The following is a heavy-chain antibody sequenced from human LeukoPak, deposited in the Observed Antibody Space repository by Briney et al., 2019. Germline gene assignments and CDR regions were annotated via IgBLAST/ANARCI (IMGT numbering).Heavy chain of an antibody. Sequence: GGSLRLSCAASGFTFSSDAMSWVRQAPGKGLEWVSAIGTSGGTTYYADSVKGRFIISRDNSKNTLYLQMNSLRAEDTAVYYCAKGSDLIVGATIADYWGQGTLVTVSS. V-gene: IGHV3-23*01. J-gene: IGHJ4*02. D-gene: IGHD1-26*01. CDR3: AKGSDLIVGATIADY. CDR2: IGTSGGTT. CDR1: GFTFSSDA.